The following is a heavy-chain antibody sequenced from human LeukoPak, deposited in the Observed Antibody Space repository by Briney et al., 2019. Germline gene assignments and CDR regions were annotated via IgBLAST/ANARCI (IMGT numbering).Heavy chain of an antibody. CDR3: AKDRGPYSGYDSFFDF. J-gene: IGHJ4*02. CDR1: GFILSSYA. V-gene: IGHV3-23*01. Sequence: GGSLRLSCAPSGFILSSYAMSWVRQAPGRGLEWVSGISGSGGSTYYADSVKGRFTISRDNSKNTLYLQMNSLRAEDTAVYYCAKDRGPYSGYDSFFDFWGQGTLVTVSS. D-gene: IGHD5-12*01. CDR2: ISGSGGST.